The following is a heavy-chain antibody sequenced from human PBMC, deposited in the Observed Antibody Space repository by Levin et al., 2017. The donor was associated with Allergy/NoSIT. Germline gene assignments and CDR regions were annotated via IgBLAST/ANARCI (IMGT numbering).Heavy chain of an antibody. CDR1: GGSISRYY. CDR3: ARVYGDYDYRWFDP. CDR2: IFYSGTT. V-gene: IGHV4-59*01. Sequence: SETLSLTCTVSGGSISRYYWSWIRQPPGKGLEWIGYIFYSGTTNINPSLKSRVIMSVDTSKNQFSLQLRSVTAAAPAMYYCARVYGDYDYRWFDPWGQGTLVTVSS. J-gene: IGHJ5*02. D-gene: IGHD4-17*01.